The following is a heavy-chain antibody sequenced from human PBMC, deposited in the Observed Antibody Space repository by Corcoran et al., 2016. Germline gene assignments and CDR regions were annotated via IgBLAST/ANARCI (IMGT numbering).Heavy chain of an antibody. Sequence: EVQLVESGGGLVQPGGSLRLSCAASGFTFSSYWMSWVRQAPGKGLEWVANIKQDGSEKYYVDSVKGRFTISRDNAKNSLYLQMNRLRAEDTAVYYWAREHGYYDSSGPEDLAWFDPWGQGTLVTVSS. J-gene: IGHJ5*02. D-gene: IGHD3-22*01. V-gene: IGHV3-7*01. CDR3: AREHGYYDSSGPEDLAWFDP. CDR1: GFTFSSYW. CDR2: IKQDGSEK.